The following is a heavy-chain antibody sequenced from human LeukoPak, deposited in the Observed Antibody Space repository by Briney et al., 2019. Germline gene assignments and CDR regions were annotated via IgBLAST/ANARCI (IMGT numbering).Heavy chain of an antibody. Sequence: PGGSLRLSCAVSGFTVSNNFMNWVRQAPGKGLEWVSVTHSDGTTYFADSVQGRFTISRDNSKNTLYLQMNSLRDEDTAVYYCAGPSSLDGSGRYYIDYWGQGTLVTVSS. CDR1: GFTVSNNF. J-gene: IGHJ4*02. D-gene: IGHD3-10*01. CDR2: THSDGTT. V-gene: IGHV3-66*01. CDR3: AGPSSLDGSGRYYIDY.